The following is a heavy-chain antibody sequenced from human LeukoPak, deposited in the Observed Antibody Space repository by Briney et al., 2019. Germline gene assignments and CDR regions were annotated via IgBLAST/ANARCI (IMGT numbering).Heavy chain of an antibody. CDR3: ARRAADDAFDI. Sequence: SETLPLTCTVSGGFINSYYWSWIRQPPGKGLEWIGYIYYSGSTNYNPSLTSRVTISVDRTKNQFSLKLRSVTAADTAVYYCARRAADDAFDIWGQGTMVTVSS. J-gene: IGHJ3*02. CDR1: GGFINSYY. CDR2: IYYSGST. V-gene: IGHV4-59*08.